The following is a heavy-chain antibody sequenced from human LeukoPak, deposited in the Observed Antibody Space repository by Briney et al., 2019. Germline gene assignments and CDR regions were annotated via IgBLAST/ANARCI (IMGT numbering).Heavy chain of an antibody. D-gene: IGHD3-22*01. CDR1: GFTFSDYY. V-gene: IGHV3-11*06. J-gene: IGHJ5*02. CDR3: ARDGNYYDSSGYRGWFDP. Sequence: PGGSLRLSCAASGFTFSDYYMSWIRQAPGKGLEWVSYISSSSSYTNYADSVKGRFTISRDNAKNSLYLQMNSLRAEDTAVYYCARDGNYYDSSGYRGWFDPWGQGTLVTVSS. CDR2: ISSSSSYT.